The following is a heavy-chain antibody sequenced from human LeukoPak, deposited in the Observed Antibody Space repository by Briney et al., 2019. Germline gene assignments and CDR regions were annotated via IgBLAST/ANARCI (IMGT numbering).Heavy chain of an antibody. CDR1: GFTFSSYG. Sequence: GGSLRLSCAASGFTFSSYGMHWVRQAPGKGLEWVAVISYDGSNKYYADSVKGRFTISRDNSKNMLYLQMNSLRAEDTAVYYCAKRPREWLRLGGDAFDIWGQGTMVTVSS. J-gene: IGHJ3*02. CDR3: AKRPREWLRLGGDAFDI. V-gene: IGHV3-30*18. D-gene: IGHD5-12*01. CDR2: ISYDGSNK.